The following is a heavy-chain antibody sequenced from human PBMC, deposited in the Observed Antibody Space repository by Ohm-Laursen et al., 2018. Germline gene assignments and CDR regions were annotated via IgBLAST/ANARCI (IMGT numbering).Heavy chain of an antibody. D-gene: IGHD3-22*01. CDR2: IFISGST. J-gene: IGHJ3*01. V-gene: IGHV4-4*07. CDR1: GGPIINYY. CDR3: ARADSSGYSTYGAFDV. Sequence: SDTLSLTCTVSGGPIINYYWSWIRQPAGKGLEWIGRIFISGSTKYNPSLKSRVTMSLDTSKNQLSLKLSSVTAADTAVYYCARADSSGYSTYGAFDVWGQGTMVTVSS.